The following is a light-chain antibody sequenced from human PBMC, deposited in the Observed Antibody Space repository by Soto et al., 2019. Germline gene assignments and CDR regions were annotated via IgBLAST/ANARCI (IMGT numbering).Light chain of an antibody. CDR3: MQGTHWPYT. CDR1: QSLVDNDGYSY. Sequence: VVMTQSPLSLPVTLGEPASVSCRSSQSLVDNDGYSYLSWFQQRPGQSPRRLIYKISNRDSGVPDRCSGSGSDTDFTLKISRVEREDVAVYYCMQGTHWPYTFGQGTQLEIK. V-gene: IGKV2-30*01. CDR2: KIS. J-gene: IGKJ2*01.